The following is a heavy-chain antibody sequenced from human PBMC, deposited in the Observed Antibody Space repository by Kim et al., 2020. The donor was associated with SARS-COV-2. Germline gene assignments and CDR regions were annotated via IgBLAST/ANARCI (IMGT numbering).Heavy chain of an antibody. V-gene: IGHV4-61*08. CDR1: GGSVSSGDYY. D-gene: IGHD2-15*01. Sequence: SETLSLTCTVSGGSVSSGDYYWSWIRQPPGKGLEWIGYIYYSGSTNYNPSLKSRVTISADTSKNQFSLRLSSVTAADTAVYYCARLSVALDFGGQGTLVT. J-gene: IGHJ4*02. CDR3: ARLSVALDF. CDR2: IYYSGST.